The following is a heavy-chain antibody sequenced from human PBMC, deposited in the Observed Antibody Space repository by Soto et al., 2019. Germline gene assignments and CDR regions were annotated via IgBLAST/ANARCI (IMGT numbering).Heavy chain of an antibody. J-gene: IGHJ6*02. CDR3: ARDFLVRGTTYGMDV. CDR2: INPSGGST. CDR1: GYTFTSYY. D-gene: IGHD3-10*01. V-gene: IGHV1-46*01. Sequence: ASVKVSCKASGYTFTSYYMHWVRQAPGQGLEWMGIINPSGGSTSYAQKFQGRVTMTRDTSTSTVYMELSSLRSEDTAVYYCARDFLVRGTTYGMDVWGQGTTVTVSS.